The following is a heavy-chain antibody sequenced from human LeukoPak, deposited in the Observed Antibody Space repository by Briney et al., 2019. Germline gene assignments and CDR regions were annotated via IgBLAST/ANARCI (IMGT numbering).Heavy chain of an antibody. Sequence: PSETLSLTCAVSGYSINNGYQWAWIRQSPGRGLEWIGSIYHNGGSHYNPSLRSRVFISVDTSNNQFSLRLSSVTVADTAVYYYARDPRWLTPDCTSTSCYENYFDPWGRGTLVTVSS. J-gene: IGHJ5*02. D-gene: IGHD2-2*01. CDR2: IYHNGGS. V-gene: IGHV4-38-2*02. CDR3: ARDPRWLTPDCTSTSCYENYFDP. CDR1: GYSINNGYQ.